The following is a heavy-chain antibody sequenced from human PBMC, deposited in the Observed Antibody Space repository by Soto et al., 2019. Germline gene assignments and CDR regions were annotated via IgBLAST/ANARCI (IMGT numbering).Heavy chain of an antibody. D-gene: IGHD6-13*01. J-gene: IGHJ4*02. Sequence: SETLSPTCAVSGGSISTSNWWSWVRQPPGKGLEWIGEVYRTGSTNYNPSLESRLTISVDKSKNQFSLKLTSVTAADTAVYYCARARATIAAAAIFDCWGQGTQVTVSS. V-gene: IGHV4-4*02. CDR2: VYRTGST. CDR1: GGSISTSNW. CDR3: ARARATIAAAAIFDC.